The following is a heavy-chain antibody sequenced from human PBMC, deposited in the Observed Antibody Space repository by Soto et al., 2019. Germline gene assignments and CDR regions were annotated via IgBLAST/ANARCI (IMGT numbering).Heavy chain of an antibody. J-gene: IGHJ4*02. D-gene: IGHD6-19*01. CDR2: INHSGST. CDR3: ARRKIAVAGTGRFFVDY. CDR1: GGSFSGYY. Sequence: SETLSLTCAVYGGSFSGYYWSWIRQPPGKGLEWIGEINHSGSTNYNPSLKSRVTISVDTSKNQFSLKLSSVTAADTAVYYCARRKIAVAGTGRFFVDYWGQGTLVTVSA. V-gene: IGHV4-34*01.